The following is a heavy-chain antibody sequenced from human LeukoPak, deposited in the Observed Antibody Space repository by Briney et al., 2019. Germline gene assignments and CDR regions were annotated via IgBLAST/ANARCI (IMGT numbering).Heavy chain of an antibody. D-gene: IGHD6-19*01. Sequence: GGSLRLSCAPSGFTFDDYAMHWVRQAPGKGLEWASLISWDGGSTYYADSVKGRFTISRDNSKNSLYLQMNSLRAEDTALYYCAKASRAVVQHPDFDYWGQGTLVTVSS. J-gene: IGHJ4*02. CDR2: ISWDGGST. CDR1: GFTFDDYA. V-gene: IGHV3-43D*04. CDR3: AKASRAVVQHPDFDY.